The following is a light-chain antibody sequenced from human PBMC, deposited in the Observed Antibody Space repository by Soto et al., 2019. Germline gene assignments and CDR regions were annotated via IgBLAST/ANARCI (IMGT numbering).Light chain of an antibody. CDR2: SAS. CDR3: QQSYTTPVT. Sequence: DIQMTQSPSSLSASVTDKVTITCRASQSISTYLNWYQQKPGQAPQLLIYSASNLQSGVPSRFSGSGSGTECTLTISSLQPEDFAAYYCQQSYTTPVTFGQGTRLEIK. V-gene: IGKV1-39*01. J-gene: IGKJ5*01. CDR1: QSISTY.